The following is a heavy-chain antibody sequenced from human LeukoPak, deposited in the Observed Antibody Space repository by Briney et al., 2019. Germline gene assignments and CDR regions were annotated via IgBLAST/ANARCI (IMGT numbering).Heavy chain of an antibody. CDR1: GGYISSYY. CDR3: ARGVLSAAAHPTKYYFDY. J-gene: IGHJ4*02. CDR2: IYYSGST. V-gene: IGHV4-59*01. D-gene: IGHD3-10*01. Sequence: PSETLSLTCTVSGGYISSYYWSWIRQPPGKGLEWIGYIYYSGSTNYNPSLKSRVTISVDTSKNQFSLKLSSVTAADTAVYYCARGVLSAAAHPTKYYFDYWGQGTLVTVSS.